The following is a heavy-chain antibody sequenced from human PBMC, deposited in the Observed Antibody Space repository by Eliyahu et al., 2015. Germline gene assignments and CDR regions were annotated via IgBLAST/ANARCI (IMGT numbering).Heavy chain of an antibody. CDR1: GFSLTTSGMC. CDR3: ARIRSGDTRNYSYFDY. CDR2: IDWDDDK. J-gene: IGHJ4*02. D-gene: IGHD3-9*01. Sequence: QVTLRESGPALVKPTQTLTLTCSFSGFSLTTSGMCVSWIRQPPGKALEWLARIDWDDDKYYSTSLKTSLTISKDTSKNQVVLTMTNMDPVDTATYYCARIRSGDTRNYSYFDYWGQGTLVTVSS. V-gene: IGHV2-70*15.